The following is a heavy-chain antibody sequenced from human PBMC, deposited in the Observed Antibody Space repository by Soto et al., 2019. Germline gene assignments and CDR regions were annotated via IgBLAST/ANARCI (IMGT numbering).Heavy chain of an antibody. Sequence: EVQLLESGGGLVQPGGSLRLSCVASGFSFSSYAMSWVRQAPGKGLEWVSVISGSDGSTYYADSVKGRFTISRDNSKNTLYLQMNSLRAEDTAVYYCARDPAIYSGKFDYGLDVWGRGTTVTVSS. J-gene: IGHJ6*02. CDR1: GFSFSSYA. D-gene: IGHD4-4*01. CDR2: ISGSDGST. V-gene: IGHV3-23*01. CDR3: ARDPAIYSGKFDYGLDV.